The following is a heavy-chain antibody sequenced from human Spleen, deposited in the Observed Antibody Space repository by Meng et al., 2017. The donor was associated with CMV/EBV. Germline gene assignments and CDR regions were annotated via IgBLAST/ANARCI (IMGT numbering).Heavy chain of an antibody. CDR1: GFTISSYW. V-gene: IGHV3-74*01. Sequence: GESLKISCAASGFTISSYWMHWVRQAPGKGLVWVSRINTGGSTTNYADSVKGRFTISRDNAKNTLYLQMNSLRAEDAAVYYCATSGGRDEQQVLRRNAFDMWGHGTRVTVSS. CDR2: INTGGSTT. CDR3: ATSGGRDEQQVLRRNAFDM. D-gene: IGHD6-13*01. J-gene: IGHJ3*02.